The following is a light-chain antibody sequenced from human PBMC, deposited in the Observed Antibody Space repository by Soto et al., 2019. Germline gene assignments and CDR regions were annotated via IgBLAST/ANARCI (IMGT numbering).Light chain of an antibody. CDR1: QSVTSSF. V-gene: IGKV3-20*01. J-gene: IGKJ2*01. Sequence: ENVLTQSPGTLSLSPGERATLTCRARQSVTSSFLAWYPQKPGQAPRLLIYAASIRGTGVPDRFSGSGSGTDFTLTISSLEPEDFAVYYCQQYVASPYTFGQGTKLEIK. CDR3: QQYVASPYT. CDR2: AAS.